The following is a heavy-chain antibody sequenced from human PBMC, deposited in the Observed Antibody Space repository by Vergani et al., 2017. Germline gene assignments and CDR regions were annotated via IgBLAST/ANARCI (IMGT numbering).Heavy chain of an antibody. CDR3: ARGNCGVNGPKYNWLAP. CDR2: IYPNGNG. V-gene: IGHV4-4*07. CDR1: GGSMSDFY. Sequence: QVHLQESGPGVVKPSDTLSLTCTVSGGSMSDFYWTWIRQPAGRGLEWIGRIYPNGNGNYNESLRSRLTMSIDTSRSQFSLSLSSVTAADTAVYYCARGNCGVNGPKYNWLAPWGRGILVTSPQ. D-gene: IGHD2-21*01. J-gene: IGHJ5*02.